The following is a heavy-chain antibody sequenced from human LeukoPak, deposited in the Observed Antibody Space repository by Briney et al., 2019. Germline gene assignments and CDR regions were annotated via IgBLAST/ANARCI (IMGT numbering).Heavy chain of an antibody. CDR2: IWYGGSNK. D-gene: IGHD6-13*01. CDR3: AREDSSSADY. Sequence: GGSLRLSCAASGFTFSSYGMHWVRQAPGKGLEWVAVIWYGGSNKYYTDSVKGRFTISRDNSKNTLYLQMNSLRAEDTAVYYCAREDSSSADYWGQGTLVTVSS. CDR1: GFTFSSYG. J-gene: IGHJ4*02. V-gene: IGHV3-33*08.